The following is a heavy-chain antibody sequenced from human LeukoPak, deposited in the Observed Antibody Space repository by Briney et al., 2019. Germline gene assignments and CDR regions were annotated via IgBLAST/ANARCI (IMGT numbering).Heavy chain of an antibody. CDR2: IYYSGST. J-gene: IGHJ3*02. D-gene: IGHD3-22*01. CDR1: GGSISSGGYY. Sequence: SQTLSLTCTVSGGSISSGGYYWSWIRQHPGKGLEWIGYIYYSGSTYYNPSPKSRVTISVDTSKNQFSLKLSSVTAADTAVYYCAIRDSSGYYSFAFDIWGQGTMVTVSS. V-gene: IGHV4-31*03. CDR3: AIRDSSGYYSFAFDI.